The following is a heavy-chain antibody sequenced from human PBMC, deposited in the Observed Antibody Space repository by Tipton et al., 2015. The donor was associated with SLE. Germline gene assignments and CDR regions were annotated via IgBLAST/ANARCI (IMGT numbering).Heavy chain of an antibody. J-gene: IGHJ4*02. Sequence: SLRLSCAASGLTFSSYGMHWVRQAPGKGLEWLGYIRSKPFGGTAEYAASVKGRFTISRDDSKSIAYLQMNSLRAEDTAVYYCATFEYSSSWLGYWGQGTLVTVSS. CDR2: IRSKPFGGTA. CDR3: ATFEYSSSWLGY. CDR1: GLTFSSYG. D-gene: IGHD6-6*01. V-gene: IGHV3-49*04.